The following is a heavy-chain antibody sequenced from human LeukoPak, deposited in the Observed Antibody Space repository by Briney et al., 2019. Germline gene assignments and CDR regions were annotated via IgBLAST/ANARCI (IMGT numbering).Heavy chain of an antibody. CDR2: IYYSGST. D-gene: IGHD6-25*01. J-gene: IGHJ3*02. CDR1: GGSISSSSYY. Sequence: KPSETLSLTCTVSGGSISSSSYYWGWIRQPPGKGLEWIGSIYYSGSTYYNPSLKSRVTISVDTSKNQFSLKLASVTAADTAVYYCATIQRDHAFDIWGQGTMVTVSS. V-gene: IGHV4-39*01. CDR3: ATIQRDHAFDI.